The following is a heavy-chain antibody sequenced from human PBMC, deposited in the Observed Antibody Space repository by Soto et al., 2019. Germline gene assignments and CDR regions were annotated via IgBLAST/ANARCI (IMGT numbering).Heavy chain of an antibody. CDR3: ARAPIPNLNYFGMDV. CDR2: IYYSGST. D-gene: IGHD1-1*01. V-gene: IGHV4-31*03. J-gene: IGHJ6*02. CDR1: GGSVNSGGYH. Sequence: SETLSLTCTVSGGSVNSGGYHWSWIRQHPGKGLEWIGDIYYSGSTYYNPSLKSRVTISIDTSTNHFSLHLSALTAADTAVYYCARAPIPNLNYFGMDVWGQGTTVTVSS.